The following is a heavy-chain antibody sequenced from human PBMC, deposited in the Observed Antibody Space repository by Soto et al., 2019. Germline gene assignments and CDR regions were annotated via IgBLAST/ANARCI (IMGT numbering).Heavy chain of an antibody. J-gene: IGHJ4*02. CDR2: IKQDGSEK. Sequence: GGSLRLSCAASGFTFSSYWMSWVRQAPGKGLEWVANIKQDGSEKYYVDSVKGRFTISRDNAKNSLYLQMNSLRAEDTAVYYCARARTLGYCTNGVCQTTFDYWGQGTLVTVSS. D-gene: IGHD2-8*01. CDR1: GFTFSSYW. CDR3: ARARTLGYCTNGVCQTTFDY. V-gene: IGHV3-7*03.